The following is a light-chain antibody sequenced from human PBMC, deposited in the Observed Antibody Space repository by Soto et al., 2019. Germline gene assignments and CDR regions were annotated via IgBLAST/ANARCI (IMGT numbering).Light chain of an antibody. CDR2: AAS. CDR3: QQSYSTPPFT. Sequence: DIQMTQSPSSLSASVGDRVTITCRASQSISNYLNWYQQKPGKAPKLLIYAASTLQGGVPSTFSGSGSGSYFTLTISSLQPEDFVTYYCQQSYSTPPFTFGPGTKVDI. V-gene: IGKV1-39*01. CDR1: QSISNY. J-gene: IGKJ3*01.